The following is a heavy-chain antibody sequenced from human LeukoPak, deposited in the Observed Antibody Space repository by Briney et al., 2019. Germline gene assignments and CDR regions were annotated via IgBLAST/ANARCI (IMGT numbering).Heavy chain of an antibody. V-gene: IGHV4-59*01. CDR3: ARGGYGDYRSGWFDP. J-gene: IGHJ5*02. D-gene: IGHD4-17*01. CDR1: GGSISSYY. Sequence: PSETLSLTCTVPGGSISSYYWSWIRQPPGKGLEWIGYIYYTGNTNYNPSLKSRVTISVDTSKNQFSLKLSSVTAADTAVYYCARGGYGDYRSGWFDPWGQGTLVSVSS. CDR2: IYYTGNT.